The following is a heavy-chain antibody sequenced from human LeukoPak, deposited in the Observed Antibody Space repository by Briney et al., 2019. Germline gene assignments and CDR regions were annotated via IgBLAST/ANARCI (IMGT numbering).Heavy chain of an antibody. CDR2: INSGGSST. CDR1: GFTFSPYW. CDR3: AVVGGYAFDY. D-gene: IGHD1-26*01. V-gene: IGHV3-74*01. Sequence: AGSLRLSCAASGFTFSPYWMHWVRHAPGKGMVWVSRINSGGSSTNYADSVKGRFTISTDNTKNTLYLQMNSLRAEDTAVYYCAVVGGYAFDYWGQGALVTVSS. J-gene: IGHJ4*02.